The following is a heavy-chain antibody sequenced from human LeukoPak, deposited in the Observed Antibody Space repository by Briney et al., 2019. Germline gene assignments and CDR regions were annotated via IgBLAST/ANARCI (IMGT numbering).Heavy chain of an antibody. V-gene: IGHV3-30*04. D-gene: IGHD5-24*01. CDR2: ISYDGSNK. J-gene: IGHJ4*02. Sequence: GGSLRLSCAASGFTFSSYAMHWVRQAPGKGLEWVAVISYDGSNKYYADSVKGRFTISRDNSKNTLYLQMNSLGAEDTAVYYCAKDAPYVEMATLVKAYFFDYCGRGTLVTVSS. CDR1: GFTFSSYA. CDR3: AKDAPYVEMATLVKAYFFDY.